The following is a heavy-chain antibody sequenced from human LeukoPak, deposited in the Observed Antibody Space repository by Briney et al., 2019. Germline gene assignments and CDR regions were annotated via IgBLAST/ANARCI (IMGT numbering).Heavy chain of an antibody. D-gene: IGHD3-9*01. J-gene: IGHJ4*02. Sequence: ASVKVSCKVSGYTLTELSMHWVRQAPGKGLERMGGFDPEDGETIYAQKFQGRVTMTEDTPTGTAYMELSSLRSEDTAVYYCATPHVLRYFDWLLHYWGQGTLVTVSS. V-gene: IGHV1-24*01. CDR2: FDPEDGET. CDR1: GYTLTELS. CDR3: ATPHVLRYFDWLLHY.